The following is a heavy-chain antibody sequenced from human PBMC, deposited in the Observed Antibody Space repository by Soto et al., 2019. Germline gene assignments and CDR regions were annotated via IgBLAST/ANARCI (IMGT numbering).Heavy chain of an antibody. Sequence: ASVKVSCKASGYTFTSYGISWVRQAPGQGLEWMGWISAYNGNTNYVQKLQGRVTMTTDTSTSTAYMELRSLRSDDTAVYYCARDILDIVVVPAAQGSYYGMDVWGQGTTVTVSS. CDR1: GYTFTSYG. CDR2: ISAYNGNT. D-gene: IGHD2-2*01. CDR3: ARDILDIVVVPAAQGSYYGMDV. J-gene: IGHJ6*02. V-gene: IGHV1-18*04.